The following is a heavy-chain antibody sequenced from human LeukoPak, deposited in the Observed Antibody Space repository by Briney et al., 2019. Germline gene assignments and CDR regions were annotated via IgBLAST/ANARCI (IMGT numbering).Heavy chain of an antibody. CDR3: ARDLGMSIAARGFDP. D-gene: IGHD6-6*01. V-gene: IGHV4-59*11. CDR1: GGSISSHY. J-gene: IGHJ5*02. CDR2: IYYSGST. Sequence: SETLSLTCTVSGGSISSHYWSWIRQPPGKGLEWIGYIYYSGSTNYNPSLKSRVTISVDTSKNQFSLKLSSVTAADTAVYYRARDLGMSIAARGFDPWGQGTLVTVSS.